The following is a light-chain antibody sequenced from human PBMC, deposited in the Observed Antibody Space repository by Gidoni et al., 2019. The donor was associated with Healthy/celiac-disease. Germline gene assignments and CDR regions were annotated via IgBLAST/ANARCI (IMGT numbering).Light chain of an antibody. J-gene: IGKJ4*01. V-gene: IGKV1-33*01. CDR2: DAS. CDR1: QDISNY. CDR3: QQYDLN. Sequence: DIQMTQSPSSLSAAVGDRVTITCQASQDISNYLHWYQQKPGKAPKLLIYDASNLETGVPSRFSGSGSGTDFPFPISSLQPEDIATYYCQQYDLNFGGGTKVEIK.